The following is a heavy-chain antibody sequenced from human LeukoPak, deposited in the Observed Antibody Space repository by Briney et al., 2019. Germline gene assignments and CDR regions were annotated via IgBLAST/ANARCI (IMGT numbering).Heavy chain of an antibody. V-gene: IGHV4-4*02. CDR1: GGSISSSNW. CDR3: AEYYDSSGYPPDAFDI. Sequence: SETLSLTCAVSGGSISSSNWWSWVRQPPGKGLEWIGEIYHSGSTNYNPSLKSRVTISVDTSKNQFSLKLSSVTAADTAVYYCAEYYDSSGYPPDAFDIWGQGTMVTVSS. D-gene: IGHD3-22*01. CDR2: IYHSGST. J-gene: IGHJ3*02.